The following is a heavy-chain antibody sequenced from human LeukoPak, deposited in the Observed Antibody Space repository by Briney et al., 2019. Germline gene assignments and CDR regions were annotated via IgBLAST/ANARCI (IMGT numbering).Heavy chain of an antibody. V-gene: IGHV1-2*02. CDR3: ARDQYYDSKGWFDP. CDR1: GYTFTGYY. J-gene: IGHJ5*02. D-gene: IGHD3-22*01. Sequence: GSVKVSCKASGYTFTGYYMHWVRQAPGQGLEWMGWINPNSGGTNYAQKFQGRVTMTRDTSISTAYMELRSLRSDDTAMYYCARDQYYDSKGWFDPWGQGTLVTVSS. CDR2: INPNSGGT.